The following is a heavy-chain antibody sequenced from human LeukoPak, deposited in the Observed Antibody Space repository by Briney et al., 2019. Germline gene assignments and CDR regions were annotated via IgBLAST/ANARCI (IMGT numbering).Heavy chain of an antibody. CDR2: SYPGDADT. J-gene: IGHJ5*02. CDR1: GYSFTSYW. V-gene: IGHV5-51*01. D-gene: IGHD1-1*01. CDR3: ARRGTTGSYNWFDP. Sequence: GESLKISCKGSGYSFTSYWIGWVRQMPGKGLEWMGISYPGDADTRYSPSFQGQLTLSADKSISTAYLQWSSLKASDTAMYYCARRGTTGSYNWFDPWAREPWSPSPQ.